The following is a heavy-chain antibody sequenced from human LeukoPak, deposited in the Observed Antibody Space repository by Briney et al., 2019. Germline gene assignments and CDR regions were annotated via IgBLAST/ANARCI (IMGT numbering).Heavy chain of an antibody. Sequence: GASVKVSCKASGYTFTSYHMHWVRRAPGQGLEWMGKINLSGGSTTYAQKFQGRVTMTRDTSTSTVYMELSSLRSEDTAVYYCARDYVDDIPMIKDYWGQGTLVTVSS. CDR1: GYTFTSYH. V-gene: IGHV1-46*01. CDR2: INLSGGST. J-gene: IGHJ4*02. D-gene: IGHD2-8*01. CDR3: ARDYVDDIPMIKDY.